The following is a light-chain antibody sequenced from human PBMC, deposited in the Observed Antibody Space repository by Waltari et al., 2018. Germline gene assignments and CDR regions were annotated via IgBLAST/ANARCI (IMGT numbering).Light chain of an antibody. J-gene: IGLJ2*01. CDR1: SSDVGGLNY. Sequence: QSALTQPASVSGSPGQSITISCTGTSSDVGGLNYVSWYQQHPGKAPKVMIYDVSSRPFVVSHRFSGSKSGNTASLTISGLQAEDEADYYCSSYTATSTLVFGGGTKLTVL. CDR2: DVS. CDR3: SSYTATSTLV. V-gene: IGLV2-14*03.